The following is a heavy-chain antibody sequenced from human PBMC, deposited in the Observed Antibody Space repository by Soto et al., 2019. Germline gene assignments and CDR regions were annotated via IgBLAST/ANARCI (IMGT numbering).Heavy chain of an antibody. D-gene: IGHD5-12*01. V-gene: IGHV3-48*02. Sequence: ETLSLTCTVSGGSISSSRCHWGWIRQAPGKGLEWVSYISTSSSTIYYADSVKGRFTISRDNAKNSLYLQMNSLRDEDTAVYYCAREGYPFDYWGQGTLVTVSS. CDR2: ISTSSSTI. CDR3: AREGYPFDY. CDR1: GGSISSSR. J-gene: IGHJ4*02.